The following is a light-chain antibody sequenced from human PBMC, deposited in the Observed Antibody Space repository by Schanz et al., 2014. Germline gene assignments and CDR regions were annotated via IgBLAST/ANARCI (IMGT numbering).Light chain of an antibody. Sequence: DIVLTQSPGTLSLSPGDRATISCRASQSVSSYLAWYQQKPGQAPRLLIYDTFNRATGIPARFSGSGSGTDFTLTISSLEPEDFAVYYCQQYGNSPLTFGPGTKVDI. J-gene: IGKJ3*01. CDR3: QQYGNSPLT. CDR1: QSVSSY. V-gene: IGKV3-11*01. CDR2: DTF.